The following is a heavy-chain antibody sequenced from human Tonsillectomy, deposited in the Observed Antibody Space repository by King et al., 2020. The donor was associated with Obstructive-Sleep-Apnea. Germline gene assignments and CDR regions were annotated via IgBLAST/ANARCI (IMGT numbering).Heavy chain of an antibody. J-gene: IGHJ4*02. CDR2: IYPGDSDT. Sequence: QLVQSGAEVKKPGESLKISCKGSGYSFTSYWSGWVRQMPGKGLEWMGIIYPGDSDTRYSPSFKGQVTISAHKSISTAYLQWSSLKASDTAMYYCARQTDYYDSSGYYSLGRYFDYWGQGTLVTVSS. CDR1: GYSFTSYW. CDR3: ARQTDYYDSSGYYSLGRYFDY. D-gene: IGHD3-22*01. V-gene: IGHV5-51*01.